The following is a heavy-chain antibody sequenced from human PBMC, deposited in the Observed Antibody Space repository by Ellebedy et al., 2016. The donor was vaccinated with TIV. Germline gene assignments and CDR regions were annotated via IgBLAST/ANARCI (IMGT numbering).Heavy chain of an antibody. CDR2: IYSGGST. J-gene: IGHJ4*02. CDR1: GFTVRQNY. CDR3: ARGNSGYDAVYLHY. Sequence: PGGSLRLSCAASGFTVRQNYMSWVRQAPGKGLEWVSVIYSGGSTDYADSVKGRFTISRDNSKNTLYLPMNSLRADDTAVYYCARGNSGYDAVYLHYWGQGTLVTVSS. D-gene: IGHD5-12*01. V-gene: IGHV3-66*01.